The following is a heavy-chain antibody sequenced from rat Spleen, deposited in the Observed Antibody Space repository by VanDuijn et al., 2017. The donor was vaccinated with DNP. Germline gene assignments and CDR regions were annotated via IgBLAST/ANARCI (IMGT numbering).Heavy chain of an antibody. J-gene: IGHJ2*01. CDR3: ARHYTYYGYTYYFDY. Sequence: EVQLVESGGGLVQPGRSLKLSCAASGFTFSDYNMAWVRQAPKKGLEWVATISYDGSSTYYRDSVKGRFTISRDNAKSTLYLQMDSLRSEDTATYYCARHYTYYGYTYYFDYWGQGVMVTVSS. CDR2: ISYDGSST. V-gene: IGHV5-7*01. D-gene: IGHD1-9*01. CDR1: GFTFSDYN.